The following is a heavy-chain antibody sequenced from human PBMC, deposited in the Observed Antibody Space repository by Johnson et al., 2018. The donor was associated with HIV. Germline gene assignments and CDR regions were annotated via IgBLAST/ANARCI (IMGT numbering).Heavy chain of an antibody. CDR1: GFTSSSYP. J-gene: IGHJ3*02. Sequence: QMQLVESGGGVVQPGRSLRLSCAASGFTSSSYPMHWVRQAPGKGLEWVAFISYDGNSKYFADSVKGRFTISRDNSKNTLYLQMNSLRPEDTAVYYCARLPSGYSRDAFDIWGQGTMVTVSS. CDR3: ARLPSGYSRDAFDI. V-gene: IGHV3-30*04. D-gene: IGHD5-18*01. CDR2: ISYDGNSK.